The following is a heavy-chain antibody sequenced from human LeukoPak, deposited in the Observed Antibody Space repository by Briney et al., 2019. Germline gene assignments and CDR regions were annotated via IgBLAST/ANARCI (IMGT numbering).Heavy chain of an antibody. J-gene: IGHJ4*02. CDR2: INPNSGGT. V-gene: IGHV1-2*02. CDR3: ARDEYVLLWFGDPRWAFDY. D-gene: IGHD3-10*01. CDR1: GYTFTGYY. Sequence: GASVKVSCKASGYTFTGYYMHWVRQAPGQGLEWMGWINPNSGGTNYAQRFQGRVTMTRDTSISTAYMELSRLRSDDTAVYYCARDEYVLLWFGDPRWAFDYWGQGTLVTVSS.